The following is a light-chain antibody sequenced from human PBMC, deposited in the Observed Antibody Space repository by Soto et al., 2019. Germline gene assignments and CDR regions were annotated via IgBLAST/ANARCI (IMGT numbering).Light chain of an antibody. CDR3: QQYNDWPPLT. J-gene: IGKJ5*01. V-gene: IGKV3-15*01. CDR1: QSVSSN. Sequence: EIVMTQSPATLSVSPGERATLSCRASQSVSSNLAWYQQKPRQAPSLLLYGAATSATGIPARFSGSRSGTEFTLTISSLLSEDFAVYYCQQYNDWPPLTFGQGTRLEIK. CDR2: GAA.